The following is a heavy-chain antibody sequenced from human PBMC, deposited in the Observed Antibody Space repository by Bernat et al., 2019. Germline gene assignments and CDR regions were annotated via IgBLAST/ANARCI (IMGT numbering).Heavy chain of an antibody. Sequence: EVQLVESGGGLVQPGGSLRLSCSASGFTFSSYAMHWVSQAPGRGLEYVSAISSNGGSTYYADSVKGRFTISRDNSKNTLYLQMSSLRAEDTAVYYCVKDLRDDFWSGYYDYWGQGTLVTVSS. D-gene: IGHD3-3*01. CDR3: VKDLRDDFWSGYYDY. J-gene: IGHJ4*02. CDR2: ISSNGGST. V-gene: IGHV3-64D*06. CDR1: GFTFSSYA.